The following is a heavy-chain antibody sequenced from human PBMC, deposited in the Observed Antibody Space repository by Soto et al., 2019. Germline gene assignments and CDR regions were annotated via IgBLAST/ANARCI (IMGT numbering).Heavy chain of an antibody. J-gene: IGHJ6*02. Sequence: SETLSLTCTVSGGSISSSSYYWGWIRQPPEKGLEWIGSIYYSGSTYYNPSLKSRVTISVDTSKNQFSLKLSSVTAADTAVYYCARDGVVAASLSYYYYGMDVWGQGTTVTVSS. CDR2: IYYSGST. V-gene: IGHV4-39*02. CDR1: GGSISSSSYY. D-gene: IGHD5-12*01. CDR3: ARDGVVAASLSYYYYGMDV.